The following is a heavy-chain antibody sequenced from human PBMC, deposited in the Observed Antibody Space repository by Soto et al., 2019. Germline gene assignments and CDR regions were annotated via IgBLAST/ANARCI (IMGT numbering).Heavy chain of an antibody. CDR1: GDSVSSNSAA. Sequence: QSQTLSLTCAISGDSVSSNSAAWNWIRQSPSRGLEWLGRTYYRSKWYNDYAVSVKSRITINPDTSKNQFSLQLNSVTPEDTAVYYCARDLRTYSNDVEYFDYWGQGTLVTVSS. D-gene: IGHD4-4*01. V-gene: IGHV6-1*01. J-gene: IGHJ4*02. CDR2: TYYRSKWYN. CDR3: ARDLRTYSNDVEYFDY.